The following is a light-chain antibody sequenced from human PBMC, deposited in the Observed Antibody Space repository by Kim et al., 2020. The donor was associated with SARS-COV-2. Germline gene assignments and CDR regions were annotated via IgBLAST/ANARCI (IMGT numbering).Light chain of an antibody. V-gene: IGLV3-1*01. CDR3: QAWDSGTVL. CDR1: KLGDRY. J-gene: IGLJ2*01. Sequence: SYELTQPPSVSVSTGQTASITCSGDKLGDRYACWYKQKPGQSPLLVIYEDTKRPSGIPERFSGSNSGNTATLTVRGTQAMDVADYYCQAWDSGTVLFGGGTQLTVL. CDR2: EDT.